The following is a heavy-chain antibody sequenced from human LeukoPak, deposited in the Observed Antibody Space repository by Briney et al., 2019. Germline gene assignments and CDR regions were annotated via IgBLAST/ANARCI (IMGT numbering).Heavy chain of an antibody. CDR1: GFTFSSYG. D-gene: IGHD6-19*01. J-gene: IGHJ4*02. CDR3: AKGPDNKQWLVRGGDY. V-gene: IGHV3-30*18. CDR2: ISYDGSNK. Sequence: GGSLRLSFAASGFTFSSYGMHWVRQAPGKGLEWVAVISYDGSNKYYADSVKGRFTISRDNSKNTLYLQMNSLRAEDTAVYYCAKGPDNKQWLVRGGDYWGQGTLVTVSS.